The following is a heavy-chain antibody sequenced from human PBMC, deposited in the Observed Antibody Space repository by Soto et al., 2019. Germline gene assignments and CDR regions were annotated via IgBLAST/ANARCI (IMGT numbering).Heavy chain of an antibody. CDR3: AGAPSSRTTNPKYYYYYYMDV. CDR1: GGTFSSYT. Sequence: QVQLVQSGAEVKKPGSSVKVSCKASGGTFSSYTISWVRQAPGQGLEWMGRIIPILGIANYAQKFKGRVTITADKSTSTAYMELSSLRSEDTAVYYCAGAPSSRTTNPKYYYYYYMDVWGKGTTVTVSS. V-gene: IGHV1-69*02. CDR2: IIPILGIA. J-gene: IGHJ6*03.